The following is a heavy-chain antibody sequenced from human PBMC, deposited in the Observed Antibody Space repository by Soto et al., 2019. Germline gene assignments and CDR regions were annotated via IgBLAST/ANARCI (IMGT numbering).Heavy chain of an antibody. V-gene: IGHV1-3*01. D-gene: IGHD7-27*01. CDR3: ARRLGTISAYYYGMDV. CDR1: GYTFTSYA. CDR2: INAGNGNT. Sequence: KVSCKASGYTFTSYAMHWVRQAPGQRLEWMGWINAGNGNTKYSQKFQGRVTITRDTSASTAYMELSSLRSEDTAVYYCARRLGTISAYYYGMDVWGQGTTVTVSS. J-gene: IGHJ6*02.